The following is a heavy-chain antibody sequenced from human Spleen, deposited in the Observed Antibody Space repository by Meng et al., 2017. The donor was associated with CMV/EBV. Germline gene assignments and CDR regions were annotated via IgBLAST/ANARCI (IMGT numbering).Heavy chain of an antibody. J-gene: IGHJ4*02. D-gene: IGHD6-13*01. CDR3: ARGYSSSWYYFDY. CDR1: GINFSSYS. V-gene: IGHV3-21*01. Sequence: AYGINFSSYSRHWVRQAPGKGLEWVSSISSSSSYIYYADSVKGRFTISRDNAKNSLYLQMNSLRAEDTAVYYCARGYSSSWYYFDYWGQGTLVTVSS. CDR2: ISSSSSYI.